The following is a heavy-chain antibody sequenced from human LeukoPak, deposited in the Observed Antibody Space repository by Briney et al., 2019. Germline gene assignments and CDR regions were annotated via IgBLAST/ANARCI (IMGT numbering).Heavy chain of an antibody. D-gene: IGHD5-12*01. CDR1: GFTFSSYE. V-gene: IGHV3-9*03. Sequence: GGSLRLSCAASGFTFSSYEMNWVRQAPGKGLEWVSGISWNSGSIGYADSVKGRFTISRDNAKNSLYLQMNSLRAEDMALYYCARRGYSGYLNDAFDIWGQGTMVTVSS. CDR2: ISWNSGSI. J-gene: IGHJ3*02. CDR3: ARRGYSGYLNDAFDI.